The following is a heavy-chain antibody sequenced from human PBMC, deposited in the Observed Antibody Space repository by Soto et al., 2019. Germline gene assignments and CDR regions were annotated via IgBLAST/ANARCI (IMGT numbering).Heavy chain of an antibody. CDR2: VSIGGST. Sequence: DVQLLESGGGLVQPEGSLRLSCAASGFTFSSYAMGWVRQGPGKGLEWVAVVSIGGSTHYADSVRGRFTISRDHSKNTLSLQMKSLPAADTAVYFCAKRRGAGGHFDYWGQGALVTVSS. CDR1: GFTFSSYA. J-gene: IGHJ4*02. V-gene: IGHV3-23*01. CDR3: AKRRGAGGHFDY. D-gene: IGHD2-15*01.